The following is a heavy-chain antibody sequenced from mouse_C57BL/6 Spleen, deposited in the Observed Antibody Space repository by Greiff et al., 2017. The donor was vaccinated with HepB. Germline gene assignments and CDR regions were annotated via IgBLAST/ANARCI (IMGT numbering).Heavy chain of an antibody. CDR1: GYAFTNYL. CDR3: ARSDGYYWFAY. J-gene: IGHJ3*01. D-gene: IGHD2-3*01. Sequence: VQLQQSGAELVRPGTSVKVSCKASGYAFTNYLIEWVKQRPGQGLEWIGVINPGSGGTNYNEKFKGKATLTADKSSSTAYMQLSSLTSEDSAVYFCARSDGYYWFAYWGQGTLVTVSA. CDR2: INPGSGGT. V-gene: IGHV1-54*01.